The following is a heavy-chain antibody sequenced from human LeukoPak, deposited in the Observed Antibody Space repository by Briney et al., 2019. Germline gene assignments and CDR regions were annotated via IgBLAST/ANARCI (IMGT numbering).Heavy chain of an antibody. CDR3: ARHRVVPAARSYYIDV. J-gene: IGHJ6*03. V-gene: IGHV1-18*01. CDR1: GYTFTSYG. CDR2: ISAYNGNT. Sequence: GASVKVSCKASGYTFTSYGISWVRQAPGQGPEWMGWISAYNGNTNYAQKLQGRVTMTTDTSTSTAYMELRSLRSDDTAVYYCARHRVVPAARSYYIDVWGKGTTVTVSS. D-gene: IGHD2-2*01.